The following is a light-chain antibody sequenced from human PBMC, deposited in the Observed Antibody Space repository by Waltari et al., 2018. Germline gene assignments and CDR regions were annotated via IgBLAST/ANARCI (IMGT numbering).Light chain of an antibody. J-gene: IGLJ3*02. CDR2: SNN. CDR1: SSNIGSNT. Sequence: QSVLTQPPSPSGTPGQRVTISCSGSSSNIGSNTVNWYQQLPGTAPKLLIYSNNQRPSGVPDRFSGSKSGTSASLAISGLQSEDEADYYCAAWDDSLKGRVFGGGTKLTVL. V-gene: IGLV1-44*01. CDR3: AAWDDSLKGRV.